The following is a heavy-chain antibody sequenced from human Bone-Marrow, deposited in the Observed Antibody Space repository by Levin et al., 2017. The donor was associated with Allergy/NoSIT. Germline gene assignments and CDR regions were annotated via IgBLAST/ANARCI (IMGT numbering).Heavy chain of an antibody. CDR1: GGSISSYY. D-gene: IGHD6-19*01. V-gene: IGHV4-59*01. Sequence: SETLSLTCTVSGGSISSYYWSWIRQPPGKGLEWIGYIYYSGSTNYNPSLKSRVTISVDTSKNQFSLKLSSVTAADTAVYYCARAGGSSGWYSPNDAFEIWGQGTMVTVSS. CDR3: ARAGGSSGWYSPNDAFEI. J-gene: IGHJ3*02. CDR2: IYYSGST.